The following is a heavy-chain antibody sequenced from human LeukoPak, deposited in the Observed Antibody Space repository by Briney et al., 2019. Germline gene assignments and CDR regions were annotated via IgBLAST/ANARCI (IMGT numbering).Heavy chain of an antibody. Sequence: PGGSLRLSCAASGFTFSSYGMHWVRQAPGKGLEWVAFIRYDGSNKYYADSVKGRFTISRDDSKNTLYLQMNSLKTEDTAVYYCTTRDSTLDAFDIWGQGTMVTVSS. CDR1: GFTFSSYG. CDR3: TTRDSTLDAFDI. J-gene: IGHJ3*02. D-gene: IGHD3-22*01. CDR2: IRYDGSNK. V-gene: IGHV3-30*02.